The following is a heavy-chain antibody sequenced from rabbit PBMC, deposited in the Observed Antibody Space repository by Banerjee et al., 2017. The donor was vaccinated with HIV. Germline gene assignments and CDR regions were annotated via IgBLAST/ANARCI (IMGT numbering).Heavy chain of an antibody. D-gene: IGHD8-1*01. Sequence: QEQLVESGEGLVQPEGSLTLTCTASGFSFSSSYWICWVRQAPGRGLEWIACIYAGSSGSTYYASWAKGRFTISKTSSTTVTLQMTSLTAADTATYFCARSYVGSSYYHNLWGPGTLVTVS. CDR1: GFSFSSSYW. CDR2: IYAGSSGST. V-gene: IGHV1S45*01. J-gene: IGHJ4*01. CDR3: ARSYVGSSYYHNL.